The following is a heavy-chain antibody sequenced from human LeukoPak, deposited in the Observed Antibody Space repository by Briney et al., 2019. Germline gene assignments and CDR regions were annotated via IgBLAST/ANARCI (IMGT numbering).Heavy chain of an antibody. J-gene: IGHJ4*02. Sequence: GGSLRLSCAAFGFSFSSYEMNWVRQAPGKGLEWVSYISSGGGGSTIYYADSLKGRFTISRDNARNSLYLQMNSLRDEDTAVYYCARGCSSGWCLDYWGQGILVTVSS. D-gene: IGHD6-19*01. CDR1: GFSFSSYE. CDR3: ARGCSSGWCLDY. V-gene: IGHV3-48*03. CDR2: ISSGGGGSTI.